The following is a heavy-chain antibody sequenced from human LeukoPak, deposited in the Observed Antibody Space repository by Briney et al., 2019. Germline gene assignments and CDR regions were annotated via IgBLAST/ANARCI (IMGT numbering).Heavy chain of an antibody. CDR2: INAGNGNT. CDR1: GYSFTSYA. CDR3: GRDYHLGGIDV. J-gene: IGHJ6*02. Sequence: GASVMVSCKAAGYSFTSYAMDWVRQAPGQRLEWMGRINAGNGNTNYTQKLQGKVTMTTDTSTSTAYMELRSLRSDDTAVYYCGRDYHLGGIDVWGQGTTVTVSS. V-gene: IGHV1-3*01. D-gene: IGHD3-3*02.